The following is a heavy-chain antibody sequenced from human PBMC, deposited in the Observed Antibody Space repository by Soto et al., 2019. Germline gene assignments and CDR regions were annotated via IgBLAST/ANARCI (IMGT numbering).Heavy chain of an antibody. CDR1: GGSITSGGYY. J-gene: IGHJ4*02. Sequence: PSETLSLTCTVSGGSITSGGYYCSWIRQHPGKGLEWIGFIYYSGNTYYNPSLRSRVTISVDTSKNQFSLKLTSVTAADTAVYYCARYQLGYCSSTWGQGTLVTVSS. CDR2: IYYSGNT. CDR3: ARYQLGYCSST. V-gene: IGHV4-31*03. D-gene: IGHD2-2*01.